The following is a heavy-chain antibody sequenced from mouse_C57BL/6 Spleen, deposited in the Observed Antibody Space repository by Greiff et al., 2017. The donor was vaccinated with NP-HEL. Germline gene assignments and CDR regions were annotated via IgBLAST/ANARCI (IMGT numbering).Heavy chain of an antibody. J-gene: IGHJ2*01. CDR3: ARSSYDAFDY. V-gene: IGHV1-80*01. CDR2: MYPGDGDT. Sequence: QVQLKQSGAELVKPGASVKISCKASGYAFSSYWMNWVKQRPGKGLDWIGQMYPGDGDTKYNGKFKGKATLTADKSSSTAYMQLRSLTSEYSAVYFCARSSYDAFDYWGQGTTLTVSS. D-gene: IGHD2-3*01. CDR1: GYAFSSYW.